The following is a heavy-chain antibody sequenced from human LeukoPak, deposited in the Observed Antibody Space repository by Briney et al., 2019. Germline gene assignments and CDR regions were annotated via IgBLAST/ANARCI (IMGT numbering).Heavy chain of an antibody. CDR3: ARVLVGIQYYYDSSGKYYFDY. V-gene: IGHV1-8*01. Sequence: ASVKVSCKASGYTFTSYDINWVRQATGQGLEWMGWMNPNSGNTGYAQKFQGRVTMTRNTSISTAYMELSSLRSEDTAVYYCARVLVGIQYYYDSSGKYYFDYWGQGTLVTVSS. CDR1: GYTFTSYD. J-gene: IGHJ4*02. CDR2: MNPNSGNT. D-gene: IGHD3-22*01.